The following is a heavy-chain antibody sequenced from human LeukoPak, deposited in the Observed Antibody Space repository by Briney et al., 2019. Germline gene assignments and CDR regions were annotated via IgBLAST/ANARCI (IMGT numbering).Heavy chain of an antibody. D-gene: IGHD1-26*01. V-gene: IGHV3-23*01. J-gene: IGHJ4*02. CDR2: ISGSDGST. CDR1: GFIFSNYA. CDR3: AKRRSEWELPSFDY. Sequence: GGSLRLSCIGSGFIFSNYAMSWVRQAPGRGLQWVSSISGSDGSTYHADSVKGRFSISRDNPKNTLYLRMNSLRAEDTAVYYCAKRRSEWELPSFDYWGQGTLVTVSS.